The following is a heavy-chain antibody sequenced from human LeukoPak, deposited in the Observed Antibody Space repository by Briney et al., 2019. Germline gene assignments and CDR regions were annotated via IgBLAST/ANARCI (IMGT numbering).Heavy chain of an antibody. V-gene: IGHV3-48*04. CDR3: ARDKGYSSSWYRPARLDY. J-gene: IGHJ4*02. CDR2: ISSSGSTI. Sequence: GGSLRLSCAASGFTFSSYWMSWVRQAPGKGLEWVSYISSSGSTIYYADSVKGRFTISRDNAKNSLYLQMNSLRAEDTAVYYCARDKGYSSSWYRPARLDYWGQGTLVTVSS. CDR1: GFTFSSYW. D-gene: IGHD6-13*01.